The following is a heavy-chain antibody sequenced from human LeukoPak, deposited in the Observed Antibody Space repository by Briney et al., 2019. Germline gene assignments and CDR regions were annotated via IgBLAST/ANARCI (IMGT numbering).Heavy chain of an antibody. J-gene: IGHJ4*02. CDR2: INPSGGST. D-gene: IGHD3-22*01. CDR3: ARSDYYDSSGYYYGY. Sequence: ASVKVSCEASGGTFSSYAISWVRQAPGQGLEWMGIINPSGGSTSYGQKFQGRVTMTRDTSTSTVYMELSSLRSEDTAVYFCARSDYYDSSGYYYGYWGQGTLVTVSS. CDR1: GGTFSSYA. V-gene: IGHV1-46*01.